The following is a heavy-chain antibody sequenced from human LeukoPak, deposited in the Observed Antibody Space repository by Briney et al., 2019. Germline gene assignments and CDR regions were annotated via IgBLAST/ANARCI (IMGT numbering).Heavy chain of an antibody. J-gene: IGHJ5*02. CDR1: GGTFSSYA. D-gene: IGHD2-15*01. Sequence: ASVKVSCKASGGTFSSYAISWVRQAPGQGLEWMGGIIPIFGTANYAQKFQGRVTITADKSTSTAYMELSSLRSEDTAVYYCAREDRVVVAANDYNWFDPWGQGTLVTVSS. CDR2: IIPIFGTA. CDR3: AREDRVVVAANDYNWFDP. V-gene: IGHV1-69*06.